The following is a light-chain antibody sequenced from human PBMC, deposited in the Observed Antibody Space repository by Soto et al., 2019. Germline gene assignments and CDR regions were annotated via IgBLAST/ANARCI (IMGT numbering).Light chain of an antibody. V-gene: IGKV3-20*01. CDR3: QQYGSLIT. J-gene: IGKJ5*01. CDR1: QSVTSNY. Sequence: EIVLTQSPATLSLSPGERATLSCRASQSVTSNYLAWYQQKPGQAPRLLIYGAFSRATGIPDRFSGSGSGTDFTLTISRLEPEDFAVYYCQQYGSLITFGQGTRLEIK. CDR2: GAF.